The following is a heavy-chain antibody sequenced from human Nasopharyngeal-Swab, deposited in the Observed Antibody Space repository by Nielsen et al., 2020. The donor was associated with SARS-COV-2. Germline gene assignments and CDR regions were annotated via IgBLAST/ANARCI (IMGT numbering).Heavy chain of an antibody. V-gene: IGHV1-69*04. Sequence: SVKVSCKASGGTFNTHAINWVRQAPGQGLEWMGRINPILGIADNAQKFQDRVTITVDKSTSTAYMELRSLTSEDTAVYYCARIHFVVGRRYFTGLDVWGQGTSVTVSS. CDR2: INPILGIA. J-gene: IGHJ6*02. CDR1: GGTFNTHA. D-gene: IGHD2-21*01. CDR3: ARIHFVVGRRYFTGLDV.